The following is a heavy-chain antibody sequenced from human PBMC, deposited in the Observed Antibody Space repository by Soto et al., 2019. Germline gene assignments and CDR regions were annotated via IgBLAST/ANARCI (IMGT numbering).Heavy chain of an antibody. CDR2: ISAYNGNT. V-gene: IGHV1-18*01. CDR3: ARNLMIVVVTDLRYYYYGMDV. J-gene: IGHJ6*02. D-gene: IGHD3-22*01. CDR1: GYTFTSYG. Sequence: QVQLVQSGAEVKKPGASVKVSCKASGYTFTSYGISWVRQAPGQGLEWMGWISAYNGNTNYAQKLQGRVTMTTDTSTSTAYMELRSLRSDDTAVYYCARNLMIVVVTDLRYYYYGMDVWGQGNTVTVSS.